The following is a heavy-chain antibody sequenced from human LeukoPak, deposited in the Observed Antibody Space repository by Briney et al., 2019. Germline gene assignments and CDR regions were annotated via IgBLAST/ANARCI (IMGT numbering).Heavy chain of an antibody. D-gene: IGHD2-15*01. CDR3: ARPYCSGGDCLRYFDL. Sequence: ASVTVSCTASGGTFTSYDISWVRQATGQGLEWMGWMNPISGNTGYAQKFQGRVTMTRSTSISTAYMELSSLRSEDTAVYYCARPYCSGGDCLRYFDLWGRGTLITVSS. J-gene: IGHJ2*01. V-gene: IGHV1-8*01. CDR2: MNPISGNT. CDR1: GGTFTSYD.